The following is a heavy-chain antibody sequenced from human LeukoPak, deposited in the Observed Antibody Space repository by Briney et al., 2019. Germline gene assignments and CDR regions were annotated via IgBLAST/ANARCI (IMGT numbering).Heavy chain of an antibody. CDR3: ARDQEDIVVVPAAEGRYYYYYYMDV. Sequence: GGSLRLSCAASGFTFSSYWMSWVRQAPGKGLEWVANIKQDGSEKYYVDSVKGRFTISRVNAKNSLYLQMNSLRAEDTAVYYCARDQEDIVVVPAAEGRYYYYYYMDVWGKGTTVTVSS. J-gene: IGHJ6*03. D-gene: IGHD2-2*01. CDR2: IKQDGSEK. V-gene: IGHV3-7*01. CDR1: GFTFSSYW.